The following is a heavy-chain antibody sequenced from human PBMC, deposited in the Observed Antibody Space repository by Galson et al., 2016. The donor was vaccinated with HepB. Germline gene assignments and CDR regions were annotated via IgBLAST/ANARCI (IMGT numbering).Heavy chain of an antibody. D-gene: IGHD3-10*01. J-gene: IGHJ4*02. CDR2: INADGSWR. CDR1: GFSFSNSW. Sequence: SLRLSCAVSGFSFSNSWMTWVRQTPEKGLEWVADINADGSWRAYMDSVKGRFTISRDNVKNLLYLQMSGLRVEDTALYFCSRDPAFGALDYWGQGALVTVSS. V-gene: IGHV3-7*01. CDR3: SRDPAFGALDY.